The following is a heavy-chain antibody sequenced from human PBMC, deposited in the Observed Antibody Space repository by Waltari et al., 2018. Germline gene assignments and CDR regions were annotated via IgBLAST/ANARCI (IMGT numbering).Heavy chain of an antibody. CDR2: INHSGST. CDR1: GYSISSGGYY. Sequence: QVQLQESGPGLVKPSETLSLTCTVSGYSISSGGYYWSWIRQPPGKGLEWIGEINHSGSTNYNPSLKSRVTISVDTSKNQFSLKLSSVTAADTAVYYCARRGDYYGSGSYFDYWGQGTLVTVSS. D-gene: IGHD3-10*01. V-gene: IGHV4-39*07. J-gene: IGHJ4*02. CDR3: ARRGDYYGSGSYFDY.